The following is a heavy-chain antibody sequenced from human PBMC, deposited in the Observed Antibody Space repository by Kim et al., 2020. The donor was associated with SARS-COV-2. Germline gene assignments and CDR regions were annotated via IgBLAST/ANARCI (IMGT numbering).Heavy chain of an antibody. V-gene: IGHV3-21*01. CDR2: ISSSSSYI. J-gene: IGHJ5*02. CDR3: ARDEGYCSSTSCYAAPPWFDP. CDR1: GFTFSSYS. Sequence: GGSLRLSCAASGFTFSSYSMNWVRQAPGKGLEWVSSISSSSSYIYYADSVKGRFTISRDNAKNSLYLQMNSLRAEDTAVYYCARDEGYCSSTSCYAAPPWFDPWGQGTLVTVSS. D-gene: IGHD2-2*01.